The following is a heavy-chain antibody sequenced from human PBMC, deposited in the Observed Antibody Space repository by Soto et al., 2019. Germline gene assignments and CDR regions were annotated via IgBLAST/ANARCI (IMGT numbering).Heavy chain of an antibody. CDR2: INSGNGNT. J-gene: IGHJ6*02. D-gene: IGHD1-26*01. Sequence: QVQFVQSGAEEKKPGASVKVSCKTSGYTFTNYAIHWVRQALAQRLEWVGWINSGNGNTKYSQTFQGRVTITRDTSASTAYMELSSLRSEDTAVYYCARVGQWGGMDVWGQGTTVTVSS. CDR3: ARVGQWGGMDV. CDR1: GYTFTNYA. V-gene: IGHV1-3*05.